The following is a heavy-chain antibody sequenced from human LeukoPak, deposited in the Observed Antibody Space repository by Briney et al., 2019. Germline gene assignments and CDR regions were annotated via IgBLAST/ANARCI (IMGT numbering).Heavy chain of an antibody. J-gene: IGHJ4*02. Sequence: GGSLRLSCAASGFTISNYWMHWVRQAPGKGLVWVSRISSDGTNTNYADSVKGRFTISRDNAKITLYLQMNSLGAEDTAVYYCARTSYDTGGYFEDWGQGTLVTVSS. CDR3: ARTSYDTGGYFED. V-gene: IGHV3-74*01. CDR1: GFTISNYW. D-gene: IGHD3-22*01. CDR2: ISSDGTNT.